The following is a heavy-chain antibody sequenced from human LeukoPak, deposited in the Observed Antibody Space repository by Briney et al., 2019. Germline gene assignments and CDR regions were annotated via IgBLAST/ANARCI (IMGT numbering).Heavy chain of an antibody. CDR1: GFTFDDYA. V-gene: IGHV3-9*01. CDR3: AKDRNYYDSSGYYYGSAFDI. J-gene: IGHJ3*02. CDR2: ISWNSGSI. Sequence: PGGSLRLSCAASGFTFDDYAMHWVRQAPGKGLEWVSGISWNSGSIGYADSVKGRFTISRDNAKNSLYLQMNSLRAEDTALHYCAKDRNYYDSSGYYYGSAFDIWGQGTMVTVSS. D-gene: IGHD3-22*01.